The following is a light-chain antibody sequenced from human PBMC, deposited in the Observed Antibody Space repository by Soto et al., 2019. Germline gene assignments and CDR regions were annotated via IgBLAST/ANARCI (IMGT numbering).Light chain of an antibody. CDR2: EVS. J-gene: IGLJ3*02. V-gene: IGLV2-14*01. CDR3: SSYTSSSTWV. CDR1: SSDVGGYNY. Sequence: QSALTQPASVPGSPGQSITISGPGTSSDVGGYNYVSWYQQHPGKAPKLMIYEVSNRPSGVSNRFSGSKSGNTASLTISGLQAEDEADYYCSSYTSSSTWVFGGGTKLTVL.